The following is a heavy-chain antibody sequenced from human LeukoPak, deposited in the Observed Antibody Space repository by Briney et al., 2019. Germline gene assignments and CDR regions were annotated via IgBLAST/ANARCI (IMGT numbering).Heavy chain of an antibody. Sequence: ASVKVSCRASRYTFSGYYMHWVRQAPGQGLEWMGWINPGTGITNYAQKFQGRVTMTRDTSIRAAYMELSRLTSDDTAMYFCARDWALCSGGRCSTPPGCIDYWGQGALVTVSS. CDR3: ARDWALCSGGRCSTPPGCIDY. CDR2: INPGTGIT. D-gene: IGHD2-15*01. J-gene: IGHJ4*02. CDR1: RYTFSGYY. V-gene: IGHV1-2*02.